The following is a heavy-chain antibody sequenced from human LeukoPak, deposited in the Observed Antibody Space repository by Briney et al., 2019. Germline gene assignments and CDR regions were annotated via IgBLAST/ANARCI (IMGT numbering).Heavy chain of an antibody. Sequence: ASVKVSCKASGYTFSGRYVHWVRQAPGQGLEWMGWINPNSGVTKYAQKFQGRLTMTGDTSITTAYMELSGLTSDDTAVYYCAKGYGDYSDWFDPWGQGTPVTVSS. CDR2: INPNSGVT. CDR1: GYTFSGRY. V-gene: IGHV1-2*02. J-gene: IGHJ5*02. CDR3: AKGYGDYSDWFDP. D-gene: IGHD4-17*01.